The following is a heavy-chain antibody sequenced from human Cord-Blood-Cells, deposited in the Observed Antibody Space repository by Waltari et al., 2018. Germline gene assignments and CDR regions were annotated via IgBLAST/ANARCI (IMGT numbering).Heavy chain of an antibody. J-gene: IGHJ4*02. V-gene: IGHV6-1*01. Sequence: PSRGIGWLGRTYYRSKWYNDYAVSVKSRITIDPDTSKNQFALQLNDVTPEDTALYYCAREVSSWYVYWVQGTLVTVSS. CDR3: AREVSSWYVY. D-gene: IGHD6-13*01. CDR2: TYYRSKWYN.